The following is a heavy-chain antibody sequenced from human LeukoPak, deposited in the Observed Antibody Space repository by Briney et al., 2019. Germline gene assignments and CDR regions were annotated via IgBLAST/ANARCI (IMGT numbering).Heavy chain of an antibody. D-gene: IGHD6-13*01. Sequence: ASVTVSCTASGYTFTSSDINWVRQAPGQGLEWMGWINPKSGRTGYAKKFQARVSMTMNTSITTAYMEVSSLKFEDTAVNYCARGRSGLAAAGTYDAWGQGTLITVSS. J-gene: IGHJ5*02. V-gene: IGHV1-8*01. CDR2: INPKSGRT. CDR1: GYTFTSSD. CDR3: ARGRSGLAAAGTYDA.